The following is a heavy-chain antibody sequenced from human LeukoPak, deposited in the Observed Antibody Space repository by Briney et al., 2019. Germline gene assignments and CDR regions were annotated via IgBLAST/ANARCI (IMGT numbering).Heavy chain of an antibody. Sequence: GGSLRLSCAASGFTFSSYWMSWVRQAPGKGLEWVSAISGSGGSTYYADSVKGRFTISRDISKNTLYLQMNSLRAEDTAVYYCAKDTVRGVIYYWGQGTLVTVSS. V-gene: IGHV3-23*01. J-gene: IGHJ4*02. CDR2: ISGSGGST. CDR1: GFTFSSYW. CDR3: AKDTVRGVIYY. D-gene: IGHD3-10*01.